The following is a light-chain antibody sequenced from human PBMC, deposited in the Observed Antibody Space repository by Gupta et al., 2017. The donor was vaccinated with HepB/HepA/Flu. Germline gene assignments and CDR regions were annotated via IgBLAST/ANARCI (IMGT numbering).Light chain of an antibody. CDR1: QSITRNC. CDR3: QQYINSPWT. CDR2: VAS. Sequence: EAVLTQSLGPLCFSTGERAPLSCRAGQSITRNCLAWYQQKPGQAPRVLIYVASSRATGIPDKFSGSGSGTDFTLTLSSLEPEDSAVYYCQQYINSPWTFGQGTKVEFK. V-gene: IGKV3-20*01. J-gene: IGKJ1*01.